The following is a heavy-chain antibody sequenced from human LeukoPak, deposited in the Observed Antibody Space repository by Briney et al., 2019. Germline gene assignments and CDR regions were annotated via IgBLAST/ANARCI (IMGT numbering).Heavy chain of an antibody. D-gene: IGHD1-1*01. J-gene: IGHJ6*03. CDR1: GFTFDDYG. CDR2: INWNGGST. Sequence: PGGSLRLSCAASGFTFDDYGMSWVRQAPGKGLEWVSGINWNGGSTGYADSVKGRFTISRDNAKNSLYLQMNSLRAEDTALYYCARVSEGTNSYYYYYYMDVWGKGTTVTVSS. V-gene: IGHV3-20*04. CDR3: ARVSEGTNSYYYYYYMDV.